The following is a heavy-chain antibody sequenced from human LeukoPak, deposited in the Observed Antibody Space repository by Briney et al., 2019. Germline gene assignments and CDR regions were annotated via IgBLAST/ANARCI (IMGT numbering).Heavy chain of an antibody. V-gene: IGHV4-4*02. CDR3: ARGYGDYVDAFDI. D-gene: IGHD4-17*01. J-gene: IGHJ3*02. CDR1: GASISSSYW. CDR2: IYHSGST. Sequence: SGTLSLTCAVSGASISSSYWWSWVRQPPGKGLEWIGYIYHSGSTYYNPSLKSRVTISVDRSKNQFSLKLSSVTAADTAVYYCARGYGDYVDAFDIWGQGTMVTVSS.